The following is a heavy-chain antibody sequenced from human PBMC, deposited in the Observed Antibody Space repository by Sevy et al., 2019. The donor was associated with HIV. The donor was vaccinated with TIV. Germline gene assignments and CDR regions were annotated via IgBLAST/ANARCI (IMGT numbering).Heavy chain of an antibody. J-gene: IGHJ3*02. CDR2: VSYGGTTK. CDR3: AKGSKATDSAFDI. Sequence: GGSLRLSCAASGFTFSNYGMHWVRQAPGKGLDWVAVVSYGGTTKYYAESVRGRFTISRDNSKNMVYLQMNSLRAEDTAVFYCAKGSKATDSAFDIWGQGTMVTVSS. CDR1: GFTFSNYG. D-gene: IGHD3-22*01. V-gene: IGHV3-30*18.